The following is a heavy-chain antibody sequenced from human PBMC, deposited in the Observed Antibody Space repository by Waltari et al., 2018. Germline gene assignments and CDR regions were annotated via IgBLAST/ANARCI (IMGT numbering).Heavy chain of an antibody. D-gene: IGHD3-3*01. J-gene: IGHJ6*02. CDR1: GFTFSSYW. CDR2: IKQDGSEK. Sequence: EVQLVESGGGLVQPGGSLRLSCAASGFTFSSYWMSWVRQAPGKGLEWVANIKQDGSEKYYVDSVKGRFTSSRDNAKNSLYLQKNSLRAEDTAVYDCARGEGYDFWSGYLRGYYYYGMDVWGQGTTVIVSS. V-gene: IGHV3-7*01. CDR3: ARGEGYDFWSGYLRGYYYYGMDV.